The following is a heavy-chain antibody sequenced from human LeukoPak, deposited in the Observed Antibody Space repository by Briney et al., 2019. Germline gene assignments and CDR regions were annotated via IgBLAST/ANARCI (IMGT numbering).Heavy chain of an antibody. CDR1: GFTFSDYY. CDR3: ARDGPPRGEGGLDI. D-gene: IGHD3-16*01. CDR2: ISYDGSND. Sequence: GGSLRLSCAASGFTFSDYYMSWIRQAPGKGLEWVALISYDGSNDYYADSVKGRFTVSRDNSKNTLYVQMDSLRAEDTAVYYCARDGPPRGEGGLDIWGQGTTVIVSS. J-gene: IGHJ6*02. V-gene: IGHV3-30-3*01.